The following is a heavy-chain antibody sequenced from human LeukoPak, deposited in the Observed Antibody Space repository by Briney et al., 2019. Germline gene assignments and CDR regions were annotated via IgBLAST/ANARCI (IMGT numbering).Heavy chain of an antibody. Sequence: PGGSLRLSCAASEFTFSSYSMNWVRQAPGKGLEWVSYISSSSTIYYADSVKGRFTISRDNAKNSLYLQMNSLRDEDTAVYYCARDQTPHYYDSSGYYRNDAFDIWGQGTMVTVSS. CDR1: EFTFSSYS. CDR2: ISSSSTI. J-gene: IGHJ3*02. D-gene: IGHD3-22*01. CDR3: ARDQTPHYYDSSGYYRNDAFDI. V-gene: IGHV3-48*02.